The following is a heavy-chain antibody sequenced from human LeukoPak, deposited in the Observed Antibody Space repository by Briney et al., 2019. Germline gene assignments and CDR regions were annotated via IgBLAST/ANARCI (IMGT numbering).Heavy chain of an antibody. V-gene: IGHV1-69*01. CDR3: ARDREYYDSSGYLDY. CDR2: IIPIFGTA. Sequence: SVNVSCKASGGTFSSYAISWVRQAPGQGLEWMGGIIPIFGTANYAQKFQGRVTITADESTSTAYMELSSLRSEDTAVYYCARDREYYDSSGYLDYWGQGTLVTVSS. CDR1: GGTFSSYA. J-gene: IGHJ4*02. D-gene: IGHD3-22*01.